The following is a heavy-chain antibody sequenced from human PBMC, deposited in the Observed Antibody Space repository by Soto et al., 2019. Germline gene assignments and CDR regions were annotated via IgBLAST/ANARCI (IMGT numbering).Heavy chain of an antibody. D-gene: IGHD6-13*01. CDR1: GYSFTSYW. J-gene: IGHJ6*02. Sequence: GESLKISCKRSGYSFTSYWIGWVRQMPGKGLEWMGIIYPGDSEIRYSPSFEGQVTISADKSISTDYLQWSSLKAADTATYYCAKSPAFRAAAASFGHSSRGGWGQGTTVTASS. V-gene: IGHV5-51*01. CDR2: IYPGDSEI. CDR3: AKSPAFRAAAASFGHSSRGG.